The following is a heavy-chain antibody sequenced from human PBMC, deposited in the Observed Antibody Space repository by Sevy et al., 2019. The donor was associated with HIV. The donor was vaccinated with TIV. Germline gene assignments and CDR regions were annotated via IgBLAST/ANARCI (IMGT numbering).Heavy chain of an antibody. CDR2: ITNGGGTI. V-gene: IGHV3-11*01. J-gene: IGHJ3*02. CDR3: ARVARGSNDAFDI. Sequence: GGSLRLSCAASGFTFEAYHMTWIRQTPGKGLEWVSYITNGGGTIHYADSVKGRFTISRDNDQNSLYLQMNTLRVEDTAVYYCARVARGSNDAFDIWGQGTTVTVSS. CDR1: GFTFEAYH. D-gene: IGHD4-4*01.